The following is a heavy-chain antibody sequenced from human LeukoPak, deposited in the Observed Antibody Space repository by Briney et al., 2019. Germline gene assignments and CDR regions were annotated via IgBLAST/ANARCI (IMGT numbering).Heavy chain of an antibody. Sequence: PSETLSLTCTVSGGSISSGSYYWSWIRQPAGKGLEWIGRIYTSGSTIYNPSLKSRVTISVDTSKNQFSLKLSSVTAADTAVYYCARDSGGYCSSTSCYDYWGQGTLVTVSS. CDR3: ARDSGGYCSSTSCYDY. D-gene: IGHD2-2*01. CDR2: IYTSGST. CDR1: GGSISSGSYY. J-gene: IGHJ4*02. V-gene: IGHV4-61*02.